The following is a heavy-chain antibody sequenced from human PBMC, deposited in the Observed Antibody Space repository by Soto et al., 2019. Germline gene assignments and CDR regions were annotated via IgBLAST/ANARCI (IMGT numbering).Heavy chain of an antibody. CDR1: GFTFSSYG. Sequence: QVQLVESGGGVVQPGRSLRLSCAASGFTFSSYGMHWVRQAPGKGLEWVAVIWYDGSNKYYADSVKGRFTISRDNSKNTLYLQMNSLRAEDTAVYYCARELILYYDFWSGYLPTSIDYLGQGTLVTVSS. D-gene: IGHD3-3*01. CDR2: IWYDGSNK. J-gene: IGHJ4*02. CDR3: ARELILYYDFWSGYLPTSIDY. V-gene: IGHV3-33*01.